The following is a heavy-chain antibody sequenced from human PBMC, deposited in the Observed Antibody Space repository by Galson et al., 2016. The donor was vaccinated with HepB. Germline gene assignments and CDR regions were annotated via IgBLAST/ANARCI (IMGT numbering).Heavy chain of an antibody. J-gene: IGHJ4*02. V-gene: IGHV3-23*01. CDR1: GFTFSTYV. Sequence: SLRLSCAASGFTFSTYVMNWVRQAPGKGLEWVSAISGSGSSTYYADSVKGRFTISRDNSRNTLYLQTNSLRAGDTAVYYCATTIWALDDWGQGTLVTVSS. D-gene: IGHD3-3*01. CDR2: ISGSGSST. CDR3: ATTIWALDD.